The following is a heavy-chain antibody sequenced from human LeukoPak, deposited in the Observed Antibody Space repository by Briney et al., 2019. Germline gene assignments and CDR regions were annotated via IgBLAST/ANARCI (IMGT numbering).Heavy chain of an antibody. V-gene: IGHV5-51*01. J-gene: IGHJ4*02. CDR3: VRQGYQLSSGYKYYFDY. CDR1: GYRFTDYW. D-gene: IGHD3-22*01. CDR2: IYPGDSDS. Sequence: GESLKISCKGSGYRFTDYWIAWVRQMPGKGLEWMGIIYPGDSDSRYSPSFQGQVTFSADKSISTAYLQWRSLKASDTAMYYCVRQGYQLSSGYKYYFDYWGQGTLVTVSS.